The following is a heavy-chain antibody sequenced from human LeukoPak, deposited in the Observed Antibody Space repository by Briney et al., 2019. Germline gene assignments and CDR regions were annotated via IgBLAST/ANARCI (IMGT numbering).Heavy chain of an antibody. CDR3: AKVHAASCSSTSCYPP. Sequence: AGGSLRLSCAASGFTFSSYAMSWVRQAPGKGLEWVSAISGSGGSTYYADSVKGRFTISRGNSKNTLYLQMNSLRAEDTAVYYCAKVHAASCSSTSCYPPWGQGTLVTVSS. D-gene: IGHD2-2*01. J-gene: IGHJ5*02. CDR2: ISGSGGST. V-gene: IGHV3-23*01. CDR1: GFTFSSYA.